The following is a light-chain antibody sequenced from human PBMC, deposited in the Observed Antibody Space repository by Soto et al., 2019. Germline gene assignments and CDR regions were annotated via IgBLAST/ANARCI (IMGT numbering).Light chain of an antibody. Sequence: EIVMTQSPATLSVSPGERATLSCRASQSVSSNLAWYQQKPGQAPRLLIYGASTRATGIPARFSGSGSGTEFTLTISSLQPDDFATYYCQQYDSFSVTFGQGTKV. CDR3: QQYDSFSVT. J-gene: IGKJ1*01. CDR1: QSVSSN. CDR2: GAS. V-gene: IGKV3-15*01.